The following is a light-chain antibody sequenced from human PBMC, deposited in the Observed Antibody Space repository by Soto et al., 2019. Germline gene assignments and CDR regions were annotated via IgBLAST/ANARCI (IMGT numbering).Light chain of an antibody. CDR1: SSDVGSYKY. CDR3: ISYTSTNSRVL. J-gene: IGLJ2*01. CDR2: EVT. V-gene: IGLV2-14*01. Sequence: QSVLTQPASVSGSPGQSITISCTGASSDVGSYKYVSWYQQEPGKAPKLVIYEVTNRPSGVSTRFSGSKSGNTASLTISGLQPEDVADYYCISYTSTNSRVLLGGGTKLTVL.